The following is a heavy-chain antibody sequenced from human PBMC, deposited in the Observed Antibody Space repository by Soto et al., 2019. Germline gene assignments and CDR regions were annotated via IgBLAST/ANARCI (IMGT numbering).Heavy chain of an antibody. CDR1: GFTFSGYG. Sequence: GGSLRLSCAASGFTFSGYGMHWVRQAPGKGLEWVAVISYDGSNKYYADSVKGRFTISRDNSKNTLYLQMNSLRAEDTAVYYCATSREAYYYGMDVWGQGTTVTVSS. CDR3: ATSREAYYYGMDV. V-gene: IGHV3-30*03. D-gene: IGHD2-2*01. CDR2: ISYDGSNK. J-gene: IGHJ6*02.